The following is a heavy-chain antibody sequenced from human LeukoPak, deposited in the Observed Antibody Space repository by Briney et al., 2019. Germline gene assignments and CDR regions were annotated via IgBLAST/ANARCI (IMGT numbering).Heavy chain of an antibody. CDR1: GYTFTSYA. Sequence: ASVKVSRKASGYTFTSYAMHWVRQAPGQRLEWMGWINAGNGNTKYSQKFQGRVTITRDTSASTAYMELSSLRSEDTAVYYCARGDGDYPPYYFDYWGQGTLVTVSS. V-gene: IGHV1-3*01. CDR2: INAGNGNT. CDR3: ARGDGDYPPYYFDY. D-gene: IGHD4-17*01. J-gene: IGHJ4*02.